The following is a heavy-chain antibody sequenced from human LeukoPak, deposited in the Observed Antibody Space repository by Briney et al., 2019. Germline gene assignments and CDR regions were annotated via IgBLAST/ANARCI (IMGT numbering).Heavy chain of an antibody. V-gene: IGHV3-21*01. D-gene: IGHD6-13*01. CDR3: ARVRPSSSWFPYYFDY. Sequence: GGSLRLSCAASGFTFSSHSMNWVRQAPGKGLEWVSSISSSSSYIYYADSVKGRFTISRDNAKNSLYLQMNSLRAEDTAVYYCARVRPSSSWFPYYFDYWGQGTLVTVSS. CDR2: ISSSSSYI. CDR1: GFTFSSHS. J-gene: IGHJ4*02.